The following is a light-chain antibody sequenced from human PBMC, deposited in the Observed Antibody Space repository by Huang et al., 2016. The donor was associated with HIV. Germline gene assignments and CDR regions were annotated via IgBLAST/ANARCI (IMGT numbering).Light chain of an antibody. CDR3: QQYTTWPPIT. J-gene: IGKJ5*01. CDR1: QGISSD. Sequence: EIVMTQSPATLSLSPGERATLSCRASQGISSDLAWYQQKPGQAPRLIIYGASTRATGIPARFSGSGSGTEFTLTISSLQSEDFALYYCQQYTTWPPITFGQGTRLEIK. V-gene: IGKV3-15*01. CDR2: GAS.